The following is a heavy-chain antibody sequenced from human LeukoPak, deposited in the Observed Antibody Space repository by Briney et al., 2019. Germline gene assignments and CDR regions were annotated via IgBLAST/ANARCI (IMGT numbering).Heavy chain of an antibody. Sequence: KTSETLSLTCTVSGVSISSSNSYWGWIRQPPGKGLEWIGSIYYSGNTYYNASLKSRVTMSVDTSKNQFSLKLSSVTAADTAVYYCARGYSGSYYSWFDPWGQGTLVTVSS. CDR2: IYYSGNT. CDR1: GVSISSSNSY. V-gene: IGHV4-39*07. J-gene: IGHJ5*02. D-gene: IGHD1-26*01. CDR3: ARGYSGSYYSWFDP.